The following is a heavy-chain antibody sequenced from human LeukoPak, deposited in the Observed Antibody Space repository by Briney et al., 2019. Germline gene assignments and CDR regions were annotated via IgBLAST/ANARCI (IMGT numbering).Heavy chain of an antibody. CDR2: IYYSGST. D-gene: IGHD6-19*01. Sequence: GSLRLSCVASGFTFSSYAMSWIRQPPGKGLEWIGYIYYSGSTNYNPSLKSRVTISVDTSKNQFSLKLSSVTAADTAVYYCASSTWYSSGPSFWGQGTMVTVSS. V-gene: IGHV4-59*01. J-gene: IGHJ3*01. CDR3: ASSTWYSSGPSF. CDR1: GFTFSSYA.